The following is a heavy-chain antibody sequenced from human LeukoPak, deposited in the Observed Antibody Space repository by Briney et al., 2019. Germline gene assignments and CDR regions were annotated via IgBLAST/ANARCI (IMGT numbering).Heavy chain of an antibody. V-gene: IGHV4-4*07. CDR3: ARLMYYHDSSGYQNWFDP. CDR2: IYTSGST. Sequence: PSETLSLTCTVSGGSISSYYWSWIRQPAGKGLEWIGRIYTSGSTNYNPSLKSRVTMSVDTSKNQFSLKLSSVTAADTAVYYCARLMYYHDSSGYQNWFDPWGQGTLVTVSS. J-gene: IGHJ5*02. CDR1: GGSISSYY. D-gene: IGHD3-22*01.